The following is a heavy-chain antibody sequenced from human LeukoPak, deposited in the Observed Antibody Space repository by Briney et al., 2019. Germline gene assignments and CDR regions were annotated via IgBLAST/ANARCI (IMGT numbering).Heavy chain of an antibody. CDR2: IWYDGSNK. D-gene: IGHD3-22*01. CDR3: ATDYYDSSGYYTGSY. J-gene: IGHJ4*02. V-gene: IGHV3-33*01. Sequence: GRSLRLSCAASGFTFSSYGMHWVRQAPGKGLEWVAVIWYDGSNKYYADSVKGRFTTSRDNAKNSLYLQMNSLRAEDTAVYHCATDYYDSSGYYTGSYWGQGTLVTVSS. CDR1: GFTFSSYG.